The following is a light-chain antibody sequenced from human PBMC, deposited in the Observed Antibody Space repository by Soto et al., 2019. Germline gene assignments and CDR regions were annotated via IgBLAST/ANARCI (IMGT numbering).Light chain of an antibody. Sequence: EIMLTQSPATLSVAAGERTTLSCRASQSVSSNVAWYQQKPGQAPRLLIYGASTRATGIPGRFSGSGSGTEFTLTFSSLQSEDYAVYYCQQYNDWPLTFGGGTKVDIK. J-gene: IGKJ4*01. CDR1: QSVSSN. V-gene: IGKV3D-15*01. CDR3: QQYNDWPLT. CDR2: GAS.